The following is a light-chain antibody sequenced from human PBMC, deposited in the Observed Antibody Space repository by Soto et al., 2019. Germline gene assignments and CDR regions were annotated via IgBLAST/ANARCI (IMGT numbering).Light chain of an antibody. J-gene: IGLJ2*01. V-gene: IGLV1-51*01. CDR3: AAWDDSLNGPV. Sequence: QSVLTQPPSLSAAPGQTVTISCSGGSSNIGNNYVSWYQQVAGTTPKLLIFDNNKRPSGIPDRFSGSKSGSSASLAISGLQSEDEADYYCAAWDDSLNGPVFGGGTKLTVL. CDR2: DNN. CDR1: SSNIGNNY.